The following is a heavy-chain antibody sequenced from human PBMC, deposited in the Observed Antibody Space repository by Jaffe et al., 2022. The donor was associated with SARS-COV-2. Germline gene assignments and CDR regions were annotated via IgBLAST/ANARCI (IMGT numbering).Heavy chain of an antibody. CDR3: ARQRAGYLNY. Sequence: QLQLQESGPGLVKPSETLSLTCTVSGGSISSNNYYWGWIRQPPGKGLEWIGSIYYSGSTYYNPSLKSRVTISVDTSKNQFSLKLSSVTAADTAVYYCARQRAGYLNYWGQGTLVTVSS. D-gene: IGHD3-16*02. CDR2: IYYSGST. J-gene: IGHJ4*02. CDR1: GGSISSNNYY. V-gene: IGHV4-39*01.